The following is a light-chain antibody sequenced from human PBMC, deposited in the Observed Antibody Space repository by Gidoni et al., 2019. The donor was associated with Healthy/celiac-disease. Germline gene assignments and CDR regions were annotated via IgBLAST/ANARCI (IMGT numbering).Light chain of an antibody. CDR2: GAS. Sequence: EIVLTQSPGTLSSSPGDRATLYCRASQSVSSSYLAWYQQKPGQAPRLLIYGASSRATGIPDRFSGSGSGTDFTLTISRLEPEDYAVYYCQQYGSSPLTFGRGTKLEIK. V-gene: IGKV3-20*01. CDR3: QQYGSSPLT. CDR1: QSVSSSY. J-gene: IGKJ2*01.